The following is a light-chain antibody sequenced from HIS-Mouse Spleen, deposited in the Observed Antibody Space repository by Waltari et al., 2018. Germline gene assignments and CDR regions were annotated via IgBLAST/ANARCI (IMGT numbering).Light chain of an antibody. V-gene: IGLV1-47*01. CDR3: AAWDDSLSGWV. J-gene: IGLJ3*02. Sequence: QSVLTQPPSASGTPGQRVTISCSGSSSNIGSNYVYWYQQLPGTAPKLLICRNNQRPSGVPDRFSGSKSGTSASLAISGLRSEDEADYYCAAWDDSLSGWVFGGGTKPTVL. CDR1: SSNIGSNY. CDR2: RNN.